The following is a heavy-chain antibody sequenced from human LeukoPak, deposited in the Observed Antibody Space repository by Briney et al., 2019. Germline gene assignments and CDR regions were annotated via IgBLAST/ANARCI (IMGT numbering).Heavy chain of an antibody. Sequence: SETLSLTCAVYGGSFSGYYWSWIRQPPGKGLEWIGEINHSGSTNYNPSLKSRVTISVDTSKNQFSLKLASVTAADTAVYYCAKGHYRYRKLQLQIDYWGQGTLVTVSS. D-gene: IGHD1-1*01. CDR2: INHSGST. V-gene: IGHV4-34*01. CDR3: AKGHYRYRKLQLQIDY. J-gene: IGHJ4*02. CDR1: GGSFSGYY.